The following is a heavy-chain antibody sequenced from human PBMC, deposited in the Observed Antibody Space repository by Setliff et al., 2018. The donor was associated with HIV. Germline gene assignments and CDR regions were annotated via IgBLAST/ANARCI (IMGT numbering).Heavy chain of an antibody. CDR1: GYTFTSYG. CDR3: ARIHDYYGSGNYAFDI. V-gene: IGHV1-18*01. CDR2: ISAYNGNT. J-gene: IGHJ3*02. Sequence: ASVKVSCKASGYTFTSYGISWVRQAPGQGLEWMGWISAYNGNTNYAQKLQGRVTMTTDTSTSTAYMELSSLRSEDTAVYYCARIHDYYGSGNYAFDIWGQGTMVTVSS. D-gene: IGHD3-10*01.